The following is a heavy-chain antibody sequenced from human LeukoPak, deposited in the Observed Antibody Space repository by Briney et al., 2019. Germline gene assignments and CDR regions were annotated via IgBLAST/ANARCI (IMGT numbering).Heavy chain of an antibody. J-gene: IGHJ4*02. Sequence: GGSLRLSCAASGFSFSDYFMSWIRQAPGKGLEWVSYISSSGSIIHYADSVKGRFTISRDNAKNSLYLQMNSLRAEDTALYYCAKESSHYFDYWGQGTLVTVSS. V-gene: IGHV3-11*01. CDR1: GFSFSDYF. CDR3: AKESSHYFDY. CDR2: ISSSGSII.